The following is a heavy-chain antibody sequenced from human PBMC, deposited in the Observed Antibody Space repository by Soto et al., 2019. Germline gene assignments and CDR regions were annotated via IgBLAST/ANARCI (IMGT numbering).Heavy chain of an antibody. J-gene: IGHJ4*02. CDR3: ARQYGSGSFDY. V-gene: IGHV5-51*01. Sequence: GESLKISCGGSGYTFSLYWIAWVRQMPGKGLEWMGIIYPGDSDTRYSPSFQGQVTISADTSITTAYLQWSSLRASDTAMYFCARQYGSGSFDYWGQGSLVTVSS. D-gene: IGHD3-10*01. CDR1: GYTFSLYW. CDR2: IYPGDSDT.